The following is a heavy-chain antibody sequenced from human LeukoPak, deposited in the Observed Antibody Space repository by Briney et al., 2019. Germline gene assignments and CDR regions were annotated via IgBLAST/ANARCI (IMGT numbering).Heavy chain of an antibody. Sequence: SETLSLTCAVYGGSFSGYYWSWIRQPPGKGLECIGYISYSGSTNCNPSLKSRVTISVDTSKNQFFLKLSSVTAADTAVYYCARHIQGRGMDVWGQGTTVTVSS. V-gene: IGHV4-59*08. CDR3: ARHIQGRGMDV. D-gene: IGHD5-18*01. J-gene: IGHJ6*02. CDR2: ISYSGST. CDR1: GGSFSGYY.